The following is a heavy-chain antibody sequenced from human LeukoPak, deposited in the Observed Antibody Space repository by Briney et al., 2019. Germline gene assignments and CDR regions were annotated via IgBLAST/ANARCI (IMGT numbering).Heavy chain of an antibody. CDR3: ARVGPYFDY. Sequence: ASVKVSCKASRYTFTSYRISWVRQNPGQGLEWMGGVIPIFGTAKYAQKFQGRVTITADKSTSTAYMELSSLRPEDTAVYYCARVGPYFDYWGQGTLVTVSS. J-gene: IGHJ4*02. V-gene: IGHV1-69*06. CDR1: RYTFTSYR. CDR2: VIPIFGTA.